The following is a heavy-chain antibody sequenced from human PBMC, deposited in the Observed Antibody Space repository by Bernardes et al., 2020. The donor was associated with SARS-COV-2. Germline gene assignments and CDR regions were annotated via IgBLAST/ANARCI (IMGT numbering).Heavy chain of an antibody. J-gene: IGHJ4*02. Sequence: VGSLRLSCAAAGFTFSTSVMRWVRQAPGKGLEWVSTISAASGTYYADSVKGRFTISRDNSKNTVYLQMNNLRAEDTAIDYCAKGSGYRFDYWGQGTLVTVSS. CDR1: GFTFSTSV. D-gene: IGHD5-12*01. CDR2: ISAASGT. V-gene: IGHV3-23*01. CDR3: AKGSGYRFDY.